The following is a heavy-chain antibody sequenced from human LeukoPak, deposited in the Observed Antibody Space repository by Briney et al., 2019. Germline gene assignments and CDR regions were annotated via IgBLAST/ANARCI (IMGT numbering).Heavy chain of an antibody. V-gene: IGHV4-4*07. CDR1: GGSISSYY. J-gene: IGHJ4*02. D-gene: IGHD4-11*01. CDR3: ARGDAVTDPYYFDY. CDR2: IYTSGST. Sequence: SETLSLTCTVSGGSISSYYWSWIRQPAGKGLEWIGRIYTSGSTNYNPSLKSRVTMSVDTSKNQFSLKLSSVTAADTAVYYCARGDAVTDPYYFDYWGQGTLVTVSS.